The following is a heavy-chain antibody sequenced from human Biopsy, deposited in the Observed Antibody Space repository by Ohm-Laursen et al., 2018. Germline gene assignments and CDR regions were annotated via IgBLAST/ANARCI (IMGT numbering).Heavy chain of an antibody. D-gene: IGHD4-17*01. Sequence: LRLSCAASGFTFSSYAMTWVRQAPGKGLEWVSVINTSGGSTHYAVSVKGRFTISRDNSKNTLYLRMNSLRAEDTAVYYCAKPADSYGSEFYFDYWGQGTLVTVSS. CDR2: INTSGGST. CDR3: AKPADSYGSEFYFDY. J-gene: IGHJ4*02. CDR1: GFTFSSYA. V-gene: IGHV3-23*01.